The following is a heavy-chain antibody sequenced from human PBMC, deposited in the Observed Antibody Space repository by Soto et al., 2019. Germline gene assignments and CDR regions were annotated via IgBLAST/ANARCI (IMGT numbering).Heavy chain of an antibody. V-gene: IGHV4-34*01. CDR2: INHSGST. J-gene: IGHJ4*02. D-gene: IGHD2-8*02. CDR1: GGSFSGYY. Sequence: QVQLQQWGAGLLKPSETLSLTCAVYGGSFSGYYWTWIRQPPGTGLEWIGEINHSGSTNYNPSLKSRVTISVDASTNQFSLKLPSVTAADTAVYYWARDKITGLFDYWGQGTLVTVSS. CDR3: ARDKITGLFDY.